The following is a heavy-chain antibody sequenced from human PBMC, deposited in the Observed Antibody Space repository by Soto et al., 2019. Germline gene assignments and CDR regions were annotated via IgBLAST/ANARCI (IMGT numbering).Heavy chain of an antibody. D-gene: IGHD3-22*01. CDR1: GFSLSTSGVG. J-gene: IGHJ3*02. CDR2: IYWDDDK. V-gene: IGHV2-5*02. CDR3: AHSPNYDDYSDAFDI. Sequence: QITLKESGPTLVKPTQTLTLTCTFSGFSLSTSGVGVGWIRQPPGKALERLALIYWDDDKRYSPSLKSRLTIAKDTSKNQVVLTMTYMDPVDTATYYCAHSPNYDDYSDAFDIWGQGTMVTVS.